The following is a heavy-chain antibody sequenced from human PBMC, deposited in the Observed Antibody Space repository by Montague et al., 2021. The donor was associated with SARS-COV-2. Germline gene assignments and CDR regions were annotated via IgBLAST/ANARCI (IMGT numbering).Heavy chain of an antibody. D-gene: IGHD3-10*01. V-gene: IGHV3-7*01. CDR2: IKQDGSEK. CDR3: ARDTYYYGSGSYYYGMDV. J-gene: IGHJ6*02. Sequence: YLSLSCAASGFTFSSYWMSWVRQAPGKGLEWVANIKQDGSEKYYVDSVKGRFTISRDNAKNSLYLQMNSLRAEDTAVYYCARDTYYYGSGSYYYGMDVWGQGTTVTGSS. CDR1: GFTFSSYW.